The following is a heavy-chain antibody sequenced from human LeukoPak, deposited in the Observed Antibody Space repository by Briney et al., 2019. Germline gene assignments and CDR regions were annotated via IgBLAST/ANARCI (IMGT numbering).Heavy chain of an antibody. Sequence: PGGSLRLSCAASGFTFSSYSMNWVRQAPGKGLEWVANIKQDGSEKYYVDSVKGRFTISRDNAKNSLYLQMNSLRAEDTAVYYCARKYHFDYWGQGTLVTVSS. CDR3: ARKYHFDY. CDR2: IKQDGSEK. J-gene: IGHJ4*02. V-gene: IGHV3-7*01. D-gene: IGHD2-2*01. CDR1: GFTFSSYS.